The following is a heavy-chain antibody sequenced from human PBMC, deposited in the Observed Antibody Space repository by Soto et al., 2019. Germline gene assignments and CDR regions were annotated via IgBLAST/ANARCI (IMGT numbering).Heavy chain of an antibody. CDR3: ARDRTFVAEESDAFDI. J-gene: IGHJ3*02. Sequence: GGSLILSCAASGFTFSSYIMDWVRQAPGKGLEWVSSISSGSGYIYYADSLKGRFTISRDNAKNSLYLEVNSLRAEDTAVYYCARDRTFVAEESDAFDIWGQGTMVTVSS. CDR2: ISSGSGYI. V-gene: IGHV3-21*01. CDR1: GFTFSSYI. D-gene: IGHD2-21*01.